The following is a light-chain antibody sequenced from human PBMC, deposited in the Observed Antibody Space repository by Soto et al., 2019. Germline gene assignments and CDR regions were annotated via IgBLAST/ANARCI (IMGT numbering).Light chain of an antibody. CDR1: RSIGTW. CDR3: QQYDSYSLT. Sequence: DIQMTQSPSTLSASIGDRVTISCRASRSIGTWLAWYQQKPGKAPNLLIYDVSKLQRGVPSRFSGSGSGTEFTLTISSLQPDDFATYYCQQYDSYSLTIGGGTKVEI. V-gene: IGKV1-5*01. J-gene: IGKJ4*01. CDR2: DVS.